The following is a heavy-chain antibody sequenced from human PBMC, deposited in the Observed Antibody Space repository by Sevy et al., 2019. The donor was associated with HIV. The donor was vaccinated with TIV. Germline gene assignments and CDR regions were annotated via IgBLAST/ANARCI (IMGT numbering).Heavy chain of an antibody. V-gene: IGHV3-23*01. CDR2: ISATGGST. Sequence: GGSLRLSCAASGFSFDNYPMSWVRQAPGKGLEWVSAISATGGSTYTADFVKGRFTVSRDNSKNTLYLQMNSLRAEDTAVYYCAKKGVGYCSGGSCSYWFDPWGQGTLVTVSS. J-gene: IGHJ5*02. CDR1: GFSFDNYP. CDR3: AKKGVGYCSGGSCSYWFDP. D-gene: IGHD2-15*01.